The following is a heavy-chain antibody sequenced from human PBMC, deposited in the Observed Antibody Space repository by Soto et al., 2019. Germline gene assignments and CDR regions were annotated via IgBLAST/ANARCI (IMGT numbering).Heavy chain of an antibody. CDR3: ARVHYDSIPADY. J-gene: IGHJ4*02. Sequence: ASVKVSCKASGYTFTAYYMHWVRQAPGQGLEWMGWINPNSGGTNYAQKFQGRVTMTRDTSISTAYMELSRLRSDDTAVYYCARVHYDSIPADYWGQGTQVTVSS. D-gene: IGHD3-22*01. V-gene: IGHV1-2*02. CDR2: INPNSGGT. CDR1: GYTFTAYY.